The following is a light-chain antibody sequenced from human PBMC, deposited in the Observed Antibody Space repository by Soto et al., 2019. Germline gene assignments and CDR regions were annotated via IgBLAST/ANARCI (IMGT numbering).Light chain of an antibody. CDR1: SSNIGGNS. CDR2: AVT. Sequence: QSVMTQPPSVSAAPGQKVTISCSGSSSNIGGNSVSWYQQLPGTAPKLMIYAVTDRPSGVSSRFSGSKSGNTASLTISGLQAEDEADYYCSSYTSSSTLFGTGTKLTVL. CDR3: SSYTSSSTL. J-gene: IGLJ1*01. V-gene: IGLV2-14*01.